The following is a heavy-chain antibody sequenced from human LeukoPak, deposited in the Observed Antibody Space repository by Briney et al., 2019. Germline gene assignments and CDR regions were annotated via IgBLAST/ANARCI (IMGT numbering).Heavy chain of an antibody. J-gene: IGHJ6*03. V-gene: IGHV4-4*07. D-gene: IGHD3-22*01. Sequence: SETLSLTCTVSGGPISSYYWSWIRQPAGKGLEWIGRIYTSGSTNYNPSLKSRVTISVDKSKNQFSLKLSSVTAADTAVYYCARVNYYDSSGYYAYYYYMDVWGKGTTVTVSS. CDR2: IYTSGST. CDR3: ARVNYYDSSGYYAYYYYMDV. CDR1: GGPISSYY.